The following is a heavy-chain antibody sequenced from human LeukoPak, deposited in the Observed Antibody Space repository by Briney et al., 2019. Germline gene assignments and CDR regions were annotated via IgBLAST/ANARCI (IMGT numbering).Heavy chain of an antibody. Sequence: ASVKVSCKASGGTFSSYAISWVRRAPGQGLEWMGGIIPIFGTANYAQKFQGRVTITADESTSTAYMELSSLRSEDTAVYYCARVSQRYYDSGNWFDPWGQGTLVTVSS. CDR3: ARVSQRYYDSGNWFDP. D-gene: IGHD3-22*01. J-gene: IGHJ5*02. V-gene: IGHV1-69*13. CDR2: IIPIFGTA. CDR1: GGTFSSYA.